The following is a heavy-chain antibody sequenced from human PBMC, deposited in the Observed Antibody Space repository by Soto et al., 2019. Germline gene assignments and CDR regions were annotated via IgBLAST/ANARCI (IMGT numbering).Heavy chain of an antibody. V-gene: IGHV3-23*01. D-gene: IGHD2-15*01. CDR2: ISGSGGST. J-gene: IGHJ6*02. CDR3: AKVNGVGAATPLYYYYGMDV. Sequence: PGGSLILSCAASGFTFSSYAMSWVRQAPGKGLGWVSAISGSGGSTYYADPVKGRFTISRDNSKNTLYLQMNSLRAEDTAVYYCAKVNGVGAATPLYYYYGMDVWGQGTTVTVSS. CDR1: GFTFSSYA.